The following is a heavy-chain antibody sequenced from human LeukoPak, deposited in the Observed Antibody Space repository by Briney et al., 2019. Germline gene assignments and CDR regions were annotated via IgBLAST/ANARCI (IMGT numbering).Heavy chain of an antibody. D-gene: IGHD6-6*01. J-gene: IGHJ5*02. V-gene: IGHV4-38-2*02. CDR3: ARAHEYSSSYNWFDP. CDR2: IYHSGST. CDR1: GYSISSGYY. Sequence: SETLSLTCTVSGYSISSGYYWGWIRQPPGKGLEWIGSIYHSGSTYYNPSLKSRVTISVDTSKNQFSLKLSSVTAADTAVYYCARAHEYSSSYNWFDPWGQGTLATVSS.